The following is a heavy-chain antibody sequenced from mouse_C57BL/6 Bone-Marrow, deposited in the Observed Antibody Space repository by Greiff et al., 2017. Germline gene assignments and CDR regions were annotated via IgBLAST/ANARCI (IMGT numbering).Heavy chain of an antibody. CDR1: GFTFSSYG. V-gene: IGHV5-6*01. J-gene: IGHJ2*01. Sequence: EVKVVESGGDLVKPGGSLKLSCAASGFTFSSYGMSWVRQTPDKRLGWVATISSGGSYTYYPDSVKGRFTISRDNAKNTLYLQMSSLKSEDTAMYYCARQRGCYGYDGGYYFDYWGQGTTLTVSS. CDR2: ISSGGSYT. D-gene: IGHD2-2*01. CDR3: ARQRGCYGYDGGYYFDY.